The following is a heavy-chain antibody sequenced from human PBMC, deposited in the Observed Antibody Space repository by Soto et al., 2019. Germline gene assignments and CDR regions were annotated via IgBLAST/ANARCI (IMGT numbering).Heavy chain of an antibody. J-gene: IGHJ4*02. CDR1: GFSFSDYG. CDR3: ARGATIERGERDFDY. Sequence: QVQLVESGAGVVQPGRSLRLSCAASGFSFSDYGMHWVRQAPGKGLEWVAAIWYDGSHKYQADSVKDRFTISRDNSKKTVYLQMARLRAEDTAVYFCARGATIERGERDFDYWGQGALVTVSS. V-gene: IGHV3-33*01. CDR2: IWYDGSHK. D-gene: IGHD5-12*01.